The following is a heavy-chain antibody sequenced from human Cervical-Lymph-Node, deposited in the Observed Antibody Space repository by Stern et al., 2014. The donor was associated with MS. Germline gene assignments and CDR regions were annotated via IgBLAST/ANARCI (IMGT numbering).Heavy chain of an antibody. CDR2: MHHSGTT. V-gene: IGHV4-31*02. CDR1: SSGGYY. J-gene: IGHJ3*02. D-gene: IGHD1-26*01. CDR3: ATIPPHIEGAAFEI. Sequence: SSGGYYWTWIRQVPGKGLELVGYMHHSGTTFYNPSLKGRVSISRDTSKNQFSLNLRSVIAADTAVYYCATIPPHIEGAAFEIWGQGTMVTVSS.